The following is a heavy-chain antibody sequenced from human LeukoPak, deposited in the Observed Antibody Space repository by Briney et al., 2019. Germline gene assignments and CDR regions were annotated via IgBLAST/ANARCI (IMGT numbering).Heavy chain of an antibody. CDR1: GFTFSPHY. CDR2: IRNKASGYTT. Sequence: GGSLRLSCAASGFTFSPHYMDWVRQSPGQGLEWVGLIRNKASGYTTIYAASVKGRFTISRDDSKNSVYLQMDSLKTEDTAVYYCGDLGSAGTDHWGRGTLVTVSS. J-gene: IGHJ4*02. CDR3: GDLGSAGTDH. D-gene: IGHD3-10*01. V-gene: IGHV3-72*01.